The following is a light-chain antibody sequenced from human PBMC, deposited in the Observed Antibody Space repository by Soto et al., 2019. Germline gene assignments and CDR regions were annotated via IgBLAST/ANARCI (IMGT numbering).Light chain of an antibody. Sequence: QSVLTQPPSVSAAPGQQVTISCSGSSSNIGTNSVSWYQQLPGAAPRLLISENDKRPSGIPDRFSGSRSGTSATLGITGLQTGDEAVYYCAAWDASLSGGVFGGGTKVTVL. CDR3: AAWDASLSGGV. J-gene: IGLJ3*02. CDR2: END. V-gene: IGLV1-51*02. CDR1: SSNIGTNS.